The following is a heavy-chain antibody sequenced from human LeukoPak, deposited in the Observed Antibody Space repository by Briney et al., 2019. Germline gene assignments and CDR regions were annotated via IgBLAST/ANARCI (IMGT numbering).Heavy chain of an antibody. CDR3: ASHGGEGWLQLRGVWFDP. V-gene: IGHV4-61*02. D-gene: IGHD5-24*01. CDR1: GGSISSGSYY. CDR2: IYTSGST. Sequence: PSETLSLTCTVSGGSISSGSYYWSWIRQPAGKGLEWIGRIYTSGSTNYNPSLKSRVTISVDTSKNQFSLKLSSVTAADTAVYYCASHGGEGWLQLRGVWFDPWGQGTPVTVSS. J-gene: IGHJ5*02.